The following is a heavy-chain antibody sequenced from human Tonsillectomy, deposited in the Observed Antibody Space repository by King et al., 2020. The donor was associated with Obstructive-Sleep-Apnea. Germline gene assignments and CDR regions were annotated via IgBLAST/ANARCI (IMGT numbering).Heavy chain of an antibody. J-gene: IGHJ1*01. D-gene: IGHD2-15*01. V-gene: IGHV4-39*07. CDR3: AGGYCSGGSCYGSAEYFQH. CDR1: GGSISSSSYY. Sequence: QLQESGPGLVKPSETLSLTCTVSGGSISSSSYYWGWIRQPPGKGLEWIGSIYDSGSTYYNPSLKSRVTISVDTSKNQFSLKLSSVTAADTAVYYCAGGYCSGGSCYGSAEYFQHWGQGTLVTVSS. CDR2: IYDSGST.